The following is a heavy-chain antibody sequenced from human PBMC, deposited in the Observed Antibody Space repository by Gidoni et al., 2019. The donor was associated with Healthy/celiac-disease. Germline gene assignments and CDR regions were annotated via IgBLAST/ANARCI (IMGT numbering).Heavy chain of an antibody. J-gene: IGHJ6*02. CDR1: GFTFSSYS. V-gene: IGHV3-21*01. Sequence: EVQLVESGGGLVKPGGSLRLSCAASGFTFSSYSMTWVRQAPGKGLEWVSSISSSSSYIYYEDSVKGRFTISRDNAKNSRYLQMNSLRAEDTAVYYCARDPGATVTTSNYDYYGMDVWGQGTTVTVSS. CDR3: ARDPGATVTTSNYDYYGMDV. D-gene: IGHD4-17*01. CDR2: ISSSSSYI.